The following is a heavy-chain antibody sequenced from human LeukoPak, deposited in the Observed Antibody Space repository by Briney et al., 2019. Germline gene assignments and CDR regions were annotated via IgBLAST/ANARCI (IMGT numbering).Heavy chain of an antibody. V-gene: IGHV3-7*01. J-gene: IGHJ4*02. Sequence: PGGSLRLSCAASGFTFSSYWMSWVRQAPGKGLEWVANIKQDGSEKYYVDSVKGRFTISRDSAKNSLYLQTNSLRAEDTAVYYCATTYYDFWSGYFGQYYFDYWGQGTLVTVSS. CDR1: GFTFSSYW. CDR2: IKQDGSEK. D-gene: IGHD3-3*01. CDR3: ATTYYDFWSGYFGQYYFDY.